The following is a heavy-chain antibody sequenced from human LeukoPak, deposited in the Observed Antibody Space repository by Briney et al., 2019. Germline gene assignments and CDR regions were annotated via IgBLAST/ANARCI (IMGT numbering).Heavy chain of an antibody. Sequence: SETLSLTCTVSGGSISSYYWSWIPQPPRKGLEWIGYISYKGRASYNPSLRSRVAISLEASKKQIPLKVSSVTAADTAVYYCARDGYSDSSGYDYPPSVWGEGTLVTVSS. J-gene: IGHJ4*02. CDR2: ISYKGRA. CDR1: GGSISSYY. D-gene: IGHD3-22*01. V-gene: IGHV4-59*01. CDR3: ARDGYSDSSGYDYPPSV.